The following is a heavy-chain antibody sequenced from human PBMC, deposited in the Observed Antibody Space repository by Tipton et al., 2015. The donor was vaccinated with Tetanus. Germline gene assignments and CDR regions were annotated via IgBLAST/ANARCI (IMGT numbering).Heavy chain of an antibody. D-gene: IGHD6-19*01. V-gene: IGHV4-34*01. J-gene: IGHJ5*02. CDR3: ASLPKHWLAPRGAP. CDR1: GGSFSGNY. CDR2: INHRGGT. Sequence: TLSLTCGVSGGSFSGNYWSWVRQAPGKGLEWIGEINHRGGTMYNPSLKSRVTISGDTSKNQFSLNLTSVTAADTAGYYCASLPKHWLAPRGAPWGXGXLXXXXS.